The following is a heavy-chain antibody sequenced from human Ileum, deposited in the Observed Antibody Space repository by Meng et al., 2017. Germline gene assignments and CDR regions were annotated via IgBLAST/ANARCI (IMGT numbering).Heavy chain of an antibody. D-gene: IGHD5-18*01. V-gene: IGHV4-61*08. CDR1: GGSVNMGGYY. CDR3: VRGPDKAKSAY. J-gene: IGHJ4*02. CDR2: IDSSGNT. Sequence: QVQLQDSGPGLLRPSAPLSLTCTASGGSVNMGGYYRNWIRQPPGKGLEYIGHIDSSGNTRHNPSLKSRVTISVDTSKNQFSLILTSVTAADTAVYYCVRGPDKAKSAYWGPGTLVTVSS.